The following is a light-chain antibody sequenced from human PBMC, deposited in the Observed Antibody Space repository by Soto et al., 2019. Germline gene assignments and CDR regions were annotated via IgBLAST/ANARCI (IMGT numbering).Light chain of an antibody. Sequence: EIVLTQSPATLSLSPGERATLSCRASQSVSSYLAWYQQKPGQAPRLLIYDASSRATGIPARFSGSGSGTEFTLTISSLEPEDFAVYYCQQRSNWPVTFGQGTRVYI. V-gene: IGKV3-11*01. J-gene: IGKJ1*01. CDR3: QQRSNWPVT. CDR2: DAS. CDR1: QSVSSY.